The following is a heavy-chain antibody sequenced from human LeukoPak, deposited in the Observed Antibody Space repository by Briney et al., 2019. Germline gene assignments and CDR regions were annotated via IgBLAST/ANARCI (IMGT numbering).Heavy chain of an antibody. CDR3: ARVAFPWHQADY. CDR1: GFTFSDHY. CDR2: TRNKANSYTT. Sequence: PGGSLRLSCAASGFTFSDHYMDWVRLAQGKGLERVGRTRNKANSYTTEYAASVKGRFTISRDDSKNSPYLQMNSLKTEDTAVYYCARVAFPWHQADYWGQGTLVTVSS. V-gene: IGHV3-72*01. J-gene: IGHJ4*02.